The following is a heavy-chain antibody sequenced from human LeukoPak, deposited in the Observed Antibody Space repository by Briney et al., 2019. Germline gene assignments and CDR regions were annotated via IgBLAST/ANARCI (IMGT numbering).Heavy chain of an antibody. CDR1: GYTFSSFS. CDR3: VRLRRNSDTSGYYYYYDF. Sequence: GGSPRLSCAASGYTFSSFSINWVRQAPGKGLEWVSSISVRSNYIYYADSVRGRFTISRDDARDSLYLQMNSLRAEDTAVYYCVRLRRNSDTSGYYYYYDFWGQGTLVTVSS. J-gene: IGHJ4*02. CDR2: ISVRSNYI. D-gene: IGHD3-22*01. V-gene: IGHV3-21*01.